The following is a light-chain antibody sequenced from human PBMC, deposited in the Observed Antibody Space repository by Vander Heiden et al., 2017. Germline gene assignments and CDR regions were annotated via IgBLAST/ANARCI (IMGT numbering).Light chain of an antibody. CDR2: WAS. J-gene: IGKJ4*01. V-gene: IGKV4-1*01. CDR1: HSVFYSSNNKHY. CDR3: QQYYSTPPALT. Sequence: DIVMTQSPAPLAVSLGGRATTNCKSRHSVFYSSNNKHYLAWYQQKPVQPPNLLIYWASTRESGVPDRFSGSGSGTDFTLTISSLQAEDVAVYYCQQYYSTPPALTFGGGTKLEIK.